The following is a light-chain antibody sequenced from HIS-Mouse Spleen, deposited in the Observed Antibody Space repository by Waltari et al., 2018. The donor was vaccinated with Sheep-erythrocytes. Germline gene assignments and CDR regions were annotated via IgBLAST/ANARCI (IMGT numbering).Light chain of an antibody. V-gene: IGKV3-20*01. J-gene: IGKJ1*01. CDR3: QQYGSSPRT. CDR1: QSVSSSY. Sequence: EIVLTQSPGTLSLSPGERATLSCRASQSVSSSYLAWYQQKPGQAPRLLIYGASSSATGIPDRFRGSGSGTDFTFTISRLEPEDFAVYYCQQYGSSPRTFGQGTKVEIK. CDR2: GAS.